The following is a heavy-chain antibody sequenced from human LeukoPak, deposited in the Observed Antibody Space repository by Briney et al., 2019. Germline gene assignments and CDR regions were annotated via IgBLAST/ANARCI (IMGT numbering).Heavy chain of an antibody. J-gene: IGHJ5*02. CDR2: ISGSGGST. D-gene: IGHD5-12*01. Sequence: PGGSLRLSCAASGFTFSSYAMSWVRQAPGKGLEWVSAISGSGGSTYYADSVKGRFTISRDNSKSTLHLQMNSLRAEDTAVYYCAKARTISGYTPLSWGQGTLVTVSP. CDR1: GFTFSSYA. V-gene: IGHV3-23*01. CDR3: AKARTISGYTPLS.